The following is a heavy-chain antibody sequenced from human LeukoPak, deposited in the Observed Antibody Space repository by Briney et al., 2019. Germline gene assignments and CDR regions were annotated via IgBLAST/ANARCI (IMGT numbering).Heavy chain of an antibody. Sequence: ASVKVSCKASGYTFTGYYMHWVRQAPGQGLEWMGWINPNSGSTNYAQKFQGRVTMTRDTSISTAYMELSRLRSDDTAVYYCARPKNYYDSSGYFNYWGQGTLVTVSS. D-gene: IGHD3-22*01. CDR1: GYTFTGYY. CDR2: INPNSGST. J-gene: IGHJ4*02. CDR3: ARPKNYYDSSGYFNY. V-gene: IGHV1-2*02.